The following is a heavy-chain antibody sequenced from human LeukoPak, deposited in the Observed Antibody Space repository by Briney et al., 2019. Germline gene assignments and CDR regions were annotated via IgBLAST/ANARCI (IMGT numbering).Heavy chain of an antibody. CDR2: INPNSGGT. Sequence: ASVKVSCKASGYTFTRYYMHWVRQAPGQGLEWVGWINPNSGGTNYAQRFQGRVTMTRDTSISTAYMELSRLRSDDTAVYSCATARVEPPQYTLYYIDYWGQGTLVTVSS. V-gene: IGHV1-2*02. CDR1: GYTFTRYY. J-gene: IGHJ4*02. CDR3: ATARVEPPQYTLYYIDY. D-gene: IGHD1-1*01.